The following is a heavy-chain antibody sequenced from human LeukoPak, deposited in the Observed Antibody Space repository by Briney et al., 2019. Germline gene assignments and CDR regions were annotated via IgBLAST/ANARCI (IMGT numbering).Heavy chain of an antibody. CDR1: GYTFTSYY. J-gene: IGHJ4*02. CDR3: ARVRTIAAVGPDFDY. D-gene: IGHD6-13*01. CDR2: ITTSGGST. V-gene: IGHV1-46*01. Sequence: ASVKVSCKASGYTFTSYYIHWVRQAPGQGLEWMGIITTSGGSTSYAQNFQGRITMIRDTSTSTVYMELTSLGSEDTAIYYCARVRTIAAVGPDFDYWGQGTPVTVSS.